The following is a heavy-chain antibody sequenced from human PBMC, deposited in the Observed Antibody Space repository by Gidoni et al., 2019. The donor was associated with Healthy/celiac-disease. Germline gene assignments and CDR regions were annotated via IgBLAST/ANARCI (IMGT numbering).Heavy chain of an antibody. J-gene: IGHJ6*02. V-gene: IGHV4-34*01. CDR2: INHSGST. D-gene: IGHD2-2*01. CDR1: GGSFSGYY. CDR3: ASVVTLRSAGGHKDQLLPPYYYGMDV. Sequence: QVQLQQWGAGLLKPSQTLSLTCAVYGGSFSGYYWSWIRHPPGKGLEWIGEINHSGSTNYNPSLKSRVTISVDTSKNQFSLKLSSVTAADTAVYYCASVVTLRSAGGHKDQLLPPYYYGMDVWGQGTTVTVSS.